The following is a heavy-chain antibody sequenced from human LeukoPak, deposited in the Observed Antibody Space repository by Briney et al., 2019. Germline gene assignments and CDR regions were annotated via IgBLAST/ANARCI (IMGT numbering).Heavy chain of an antibody. CDR1: GGSISSGGYY. CDR2: IYYSGST. V-gene: IGHV4-31*03. D-gene: IGHD2-15*01. J-gene: IGHJ4*02. Sequence: PSQTLSLTCTVSGGSISSGGYYWSWLRQHPGKGLEWIGYIYYSGSTYYNPSLKSRVTISVDASKNQFSLKLSSVTAADTAVYYCARAYCSGGSCYSGSFDYWGQGTLVTVSS. CDR3: ARAYCSGGSCYSGSFDY.